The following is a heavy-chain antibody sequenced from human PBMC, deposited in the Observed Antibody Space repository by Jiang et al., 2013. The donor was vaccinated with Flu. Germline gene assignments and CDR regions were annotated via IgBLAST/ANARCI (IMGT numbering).Heavy chain of an antibody. Sequence: ISSGGYYWSWIRQHPGRAWSGLGTSITWEHLLQPSLKSRVTISVDTSKNQFSLKLSSVTAADTAVYYCARGSIAARDLSYYFDYWGQGTLVTVSS. CDR2: SITWEH. J-gene: IGHJ4*02. V-gene: IGHV4-31*02. CDR1: ISSGGYY. CDR3: ARGSIAARDLSYYFDY. D-gene: IGHD6-6*01.